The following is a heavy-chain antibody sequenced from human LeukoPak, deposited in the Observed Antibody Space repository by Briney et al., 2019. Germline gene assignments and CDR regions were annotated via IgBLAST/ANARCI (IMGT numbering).Heavy chain of an antibody. CDR2: IYYSGST. Sequence: SETLSLTCTASGGSISSYYWSWIRQPPGKGLEWIGYIYYSGSTNYNPSLKSRVTISVDTSKNQFPLKLSSVTAADTAVYYCARDFGGDQTYFDYWGQGTLVTVSS. D-gene: IGHD2-21*02. J-gene: IGHJ4*02. CDR3: ARDFGGDQTYFDY. CDR1: GGSISSYY. V-gene: IGHV4-59*01.